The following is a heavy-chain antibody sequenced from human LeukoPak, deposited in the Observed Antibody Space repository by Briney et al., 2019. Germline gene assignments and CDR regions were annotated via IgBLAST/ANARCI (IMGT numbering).Heavy chain of an antibody. CDR3: AGNGRYCSSTTCYSIDY. J-gene: IGHJ4*02. CDR1: GGSISTGGYY. CDR2: IYYSGST. D-gene: IGHD2-2*02. Sequence: SETLSLTCTVSGGSISTGGYYWSWIRQHPGTGLEWIGCIYYSGSTYYNPSLKSRVTISADTSKNQFSLKLSSVTAADTAVYYCAGNGRYCSSTTCYSIDYWGQGSLVTVSS. V-gene: IGHV4-31*03.